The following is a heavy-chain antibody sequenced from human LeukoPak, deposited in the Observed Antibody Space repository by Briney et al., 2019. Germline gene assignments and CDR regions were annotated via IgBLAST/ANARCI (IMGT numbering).Heavy chain of an antibody. Sequence: GSLRLSCAASGFTFSTYSMNWVRQAPGKGLEWVSSISSSSTYIYYADSVKGRFTISRDNAKNSLYLQMNSLRAEDTAVYYCARVLVVVPAELIDYWGQGTLVTVSS. V-gene: IGHV3-21*01. D-gene: IGHD2-2*01. J-gene: IGHJ4*02. CDR1: GFTFSTYS. CDR2: ISSSSTYI. CDR3: ARVLVVVPAELIDY.